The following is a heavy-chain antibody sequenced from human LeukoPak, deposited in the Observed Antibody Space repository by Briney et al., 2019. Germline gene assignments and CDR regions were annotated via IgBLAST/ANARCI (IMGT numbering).Heavy chain of an antibody. CDR1: GYTFTAYY. CDR3: VRDTSLGTYTLFDY. D-gene: IGHD3-10*01. V-gene: IGHV1-2*04. J-gene: IGHJ4*02. CDR2: INPSSGGT. Sequence: ASVKVSCKASGYTFTAYYIHWVRQAPGQGLEWMGWINPSSGGTNYAQKFQGWVTMTRDTSISTAYMELSRLRSDDTAVYYCVRDTSLGTYTLFDYWAQGTLVTVSS.